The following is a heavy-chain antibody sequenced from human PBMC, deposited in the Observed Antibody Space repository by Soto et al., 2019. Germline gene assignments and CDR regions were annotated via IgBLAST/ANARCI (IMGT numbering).Heavy chain of an antibody. J-gene: IGHJ5*02. D-gene: IGHD2-15*01. CDR1: GGSISSGGYY. Sequence: QVQLQESGPGLVKPAQTLSLTCTVSGGSISSGGYYWSWIRQHPGKGLEWIGYIYYSGSTYYNPSLKSRVTISVDTSKNQFSLKLSSVTAADTAVYYCARVRYCSGGSCYPRFDPWGQGTLVTVSS. CDR3: ARVRYCSGGSCYPRFDP. V-gene: IGHV4-31*03. CDR2: IYYSGST.